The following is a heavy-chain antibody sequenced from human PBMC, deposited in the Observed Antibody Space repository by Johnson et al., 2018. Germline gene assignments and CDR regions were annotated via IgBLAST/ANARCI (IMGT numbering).Heavy chain of an antibody. CDR3: ARWAGNSNTGYHMDV. CDR1: GYTFTIGC. Sequence: VQLVESGGGVVQPGRSLRVSCEASGYTFTIGCLHWARQAPGKGLEWVAAISHAGSETPYADPVKGRFTISRDDSKNTLYPQMNSLRVEDTVTYYCARWAGNSNTGYHMDVWGKGTTVRVSS. D-gene: IGHD4-23*01. V-gene: IGHV3-30*03. CDR2: ISHAGSET. J-gene: IGHJ6*03.